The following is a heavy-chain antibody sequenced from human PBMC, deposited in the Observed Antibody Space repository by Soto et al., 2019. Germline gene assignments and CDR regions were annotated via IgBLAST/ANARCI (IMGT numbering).Heavy chain of an antibody. D-gene: IGHD3-10*01. CDR3: VRNWRYYGGDYYYGMDA. CDR1: GFSLSSGGMC. J-gene: IGHJ6*02. V-gene: IGHV2-70*11. CDR2: IDWDDDK. Sequence: SGPTLVNPTQTLTLTCTFSGFSLSSGGMCVSWIRQPPGKALEWLARIDWDDDKYYSVSLRTRLTISTDTSKNQVVLTMTDMDPVDTATYYCVRNWRYYGGDYYYGMDAWGQGTTVTVSS.